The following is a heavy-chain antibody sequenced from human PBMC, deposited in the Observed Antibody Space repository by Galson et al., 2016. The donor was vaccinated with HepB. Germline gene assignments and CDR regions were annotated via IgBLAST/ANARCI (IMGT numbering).Heavy chain of an antibody. CDR1: GFTFSDMW. D-gene: IGHD3-16*01. J-gene: IGHJ4*02. CDR3: TTDFEGAGGPKFDN. V-gene: IGHV3-15*01. CDR2: VKSNSFGAAT. Sequence: SLRLSCAASGFTFSDMWMSWVRQAPGKGLEWVGRVKSNSFGAATDYAVSVKGRFTISRDDSENTLRLQMNSLRVEDTGVYYCTTDFEGAGGPKFDNWGQGTLVTVSS.